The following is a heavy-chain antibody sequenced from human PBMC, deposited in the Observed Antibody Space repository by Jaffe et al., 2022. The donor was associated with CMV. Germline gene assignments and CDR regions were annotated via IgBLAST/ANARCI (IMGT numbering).Heavy chain of an antibody. CDR3: ARALFHYYDSSGYYLDV. CDR1: GFTFSSYW. Sequence: EVQLVESGGGLVQPGGSLRLSCAASGFTFSSYWMSWVRQAPGKGLEWVANIKQDGSEKYYVDSVKGRFTISRDNAKNSLYLQMNSLRAEDTAVYYCARALFHYYDSSGYYLDVWGQGTTVTVSS. D-gene: IGHD3-22*01. CDR2: IKQDGSEK. J-gene: IGHJ6*02. V-gene: IGHV3-7*01.